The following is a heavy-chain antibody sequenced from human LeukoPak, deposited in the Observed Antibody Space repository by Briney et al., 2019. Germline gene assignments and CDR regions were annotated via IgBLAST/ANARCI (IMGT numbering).Heavy chain of an antibody. J-gene: IGHJ4*02. CDR3: ARGGGATTGLDY. Sequence: PGRSLRLSCAASGFTFRSYAVHWVRQAPRKGLEYVSPVSSNGGSTYYGNSVKGRFTISRDNSKNTVYLQMGSMRAEDMAVYYCARGGGATTGLDYWGQGTLVTVYS. CDR1: GFTFRSYA. CDR2: VSSNGGST. V-gene: IGHV3-64*01. D-gene: IGHD1-26*01.